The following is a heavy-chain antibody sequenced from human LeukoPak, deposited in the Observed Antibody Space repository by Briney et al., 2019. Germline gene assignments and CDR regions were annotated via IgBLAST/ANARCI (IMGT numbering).Heavy chain of an antibody. D-gene: IGHD3-22*01. CDR2: ISWNSGSI. V-gene: IGHV3-9*01. J-gene: IGHJ4*02. CDR1: GITLDDYA. CDR3: AKDSLYYYDSSGYYS. Sequence: GRSLRLSCAASGITLDDYAMHWVRQAPGKGLEWVSGISWNSGSIGYADSVKGRFTISRDNAKNSLYLQMNSLRAEDTALYYCAKDSLYYYDSSGYYSWGQATLVTVSS.